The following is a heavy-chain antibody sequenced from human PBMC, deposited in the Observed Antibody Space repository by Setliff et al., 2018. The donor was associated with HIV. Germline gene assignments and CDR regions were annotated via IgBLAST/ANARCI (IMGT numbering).Heavy chain of an antibody. Sequence: PGGSLRLSCAASGFAFSTFDMNWVRQSPEKGLEWVSAVGPGGDTTYYPDSVKGRFTVSRDDSRNMLFLQMNNLGVEDTAIYYCAKPTSGYYPRPFDLWGQGTMVTVSS. J-gene: IGHJ4*02. CDR2: VGPGGDTT. V-gene: IGHV3-23*01. D-gene: IGHD3-22*01. CDR3: AKPTSGYYPRPFDL. CDR1: GFAFSTFD.